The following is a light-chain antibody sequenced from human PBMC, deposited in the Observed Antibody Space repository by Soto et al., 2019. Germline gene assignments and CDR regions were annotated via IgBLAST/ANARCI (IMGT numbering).Light chain of an antibody. V-gene: IGKV3-15*01. CDR2: GAS. J-gene: IGKJ1*01. Sequence: EIVMTQSPATLSVSPGERATLSCRASQSVSSNLAWYQQKPGQAPRLLIYGASTRATGIPARFSGSGSGTEFTLTISSLQAEDVAVYYCQQYCSSPWTFGQGTKVEIK. CDR3: QQYCSSPWT. CDR1: QSVSSN.